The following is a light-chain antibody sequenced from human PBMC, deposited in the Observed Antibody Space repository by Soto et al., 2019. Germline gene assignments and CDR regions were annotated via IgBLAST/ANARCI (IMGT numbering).Light chain of an antibody. CDR1: QSVSSN. Sequence: IVLTQSPGTLSLSPGERATLSCRASQSVSSNLAWYQQKPGQAPRLLIYGASTRATGIPARFSGSGSGTEFTLTISGLQSEDFAVYYCQQYNNWPPTFGQGTKVDIK. J-gene: IGKJ1*01. CDR2: GAS. CDR3: QQYNNWPPT. V-gene: IGKV3-15*01.